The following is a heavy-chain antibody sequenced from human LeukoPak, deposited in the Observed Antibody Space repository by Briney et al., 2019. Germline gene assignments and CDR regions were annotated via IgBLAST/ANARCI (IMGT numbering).Heavy chain of an antibody. V-gene: IGHV4-30-4*01. D-gene: IGHD3-22*01. Sequence: SETLSLTCTVSGGSISSGDYYWSWIRQPPGKGLEWIGYIYYSGSTYYNPSLKSRVTISVDTSKNQFSLKLSSVTAADTAVYYCARGPLYYYDSSGCGSWYYYYGMDVWGQGTTVTVSS. CDR1: GGSISSGDYY. J-gene: IGHJ6*02. CDR2: IYYSGST. CDR3: ARGPLYYYDSSGCGSWYYYYGMDV.